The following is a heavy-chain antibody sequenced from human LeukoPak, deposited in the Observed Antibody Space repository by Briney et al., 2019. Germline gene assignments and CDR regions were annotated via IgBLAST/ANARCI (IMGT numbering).Heavy chain of an antibody. Sequence: PGGSLRLSCAASGFTFSSYSMNWVRQAPGKGLEWVSSISSSSSYIYYADSVKGRFTISRDNAKNSLYLQMNSLRAKDTAVYYCAKGGIVHPFDIWGQGTMVTVSS. CDR1: GFTFSSYS. J-gene: IGHJ3*02. CDR2: ISSSSSYI. CDR3: AKGGIVHPFDI. D-gene: IGHD1-26*01. V-gene: IGHV3-21*04.